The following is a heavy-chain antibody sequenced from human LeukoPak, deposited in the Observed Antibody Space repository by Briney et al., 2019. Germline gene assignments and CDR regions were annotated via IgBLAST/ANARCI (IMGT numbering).Heavy chain of an antibody. V-gene: IGHV3-7*01. Sequence: GGSLRLSCVASGFTFSSYWMSWVRQAPGKGLEWVANIREDGSEKKYVDSVKGRFTISRDNAKNSLDLQMSSLRVEDTAMYYCARDEVGGPLKYWGQGTLVTVSS. CDR3: ARDEVGGPLKY. J-gene: IGHJ4*02. CDR2: IREDGSEK. CDR1: GFTFSSYW. D-gene: IGHD6-6*01.